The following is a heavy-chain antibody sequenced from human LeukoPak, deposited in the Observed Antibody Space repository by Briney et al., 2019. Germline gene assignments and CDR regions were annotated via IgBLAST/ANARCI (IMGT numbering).Heavy chain of an antibody. CDR2: ISGSGGST. Sequence: GGSLRLSCAASGFTFSSYAMSWVRQAPGKGLEWVSAISGSGGSTYYADSVKGRFTISRDNSKNTLYLQMNSLRAGDTAVYNCARPYCRGGSCYSQVALWGQGTLVTVSS. CDR3: ARPYCRGGSCYSQVAL. J-gene: IGHJ4*02. V-gene: IGHV3-23*01. CDR1: GFTFSSYA. D-gene: IGHD2-15*01.